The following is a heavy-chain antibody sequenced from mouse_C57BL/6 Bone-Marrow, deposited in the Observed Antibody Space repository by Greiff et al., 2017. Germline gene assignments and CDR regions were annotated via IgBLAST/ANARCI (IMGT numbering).Heavy chain of an antibody. V-gene: IGHV5-17*01. J-gene: IGHJ4*01. CDR2: ISSGSSTI. CDR1: GFTFSDYG. Sequence: EVQGVESGGGLVKPGGSLKLSCAASGFTFSDYGMHWVRQAPEKGLEWVAYISSGSSTIYYADTVKGRFTISRDNAKNTLFLQMTSLRSEDTAMYYCARGYYSNVLDAMDYWGQGTSVTVSS. D-gene: IGHD2-5*01. CDR3: ARGYYSNVLDAMDY.